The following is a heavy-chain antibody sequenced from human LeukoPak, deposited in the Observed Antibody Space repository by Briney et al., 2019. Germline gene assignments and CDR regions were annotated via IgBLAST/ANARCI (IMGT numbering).Heavy chain of an antibody. CDR3: VREDTPATANY. CDR1: GFNFANHA. J-gene: IGHJ4*02. D-gene: IGHD2-21*02. V-gene: IGHV3-23*01. CDR2: ISGGGDIT. Sequence: GGSLRLSCAASGFNFANHAMSWVRQTPGKGLEWVSAISGGGDITYYADSVTGRFTISRDNSTDTLFLQMHSLRPGDTAVYYCVREDTPATANYWGQGTLVTISS.